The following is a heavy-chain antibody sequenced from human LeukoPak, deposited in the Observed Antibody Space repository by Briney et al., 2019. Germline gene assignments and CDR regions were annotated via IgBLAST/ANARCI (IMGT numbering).Heavy chain of an antibody. D-gene: IGHD6-13*01. Sequence: PSETLSLTCTVSGGSISSSSYAWGWIRQPPGKGLEWIGSMYYSGSTHHNPSLKSRVTVSVDTSKNQFSLKLSSVTAADTAVYYCARAGYSSSWPLDHWGQGTLVTVSS. CDR3: ARAGYSSSWPLDH. J-gene: IGHJ4*02. CDR2: MYYSGST. V-gene: IGHV4-39*01. CDR1: GGSISSSSYA.